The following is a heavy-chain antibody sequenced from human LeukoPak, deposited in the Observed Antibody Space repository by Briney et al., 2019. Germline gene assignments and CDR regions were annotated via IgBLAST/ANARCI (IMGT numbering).Heavy chain of an antibody. CDR2: ISGSGGST. CDR3: AKGYYDYVWGSYYFDY. J-gene: IGHJ4*02. D-gene: IGHD3-16*01. Sequence: GGSLRLSCAASGFTFSSYAMSWVRQAPGKGLEWVSAISGSGGSTYYADSVKGRLTISRDNSRDTLYLQMNSLRAEDTAVYYCAKGYYDYVWGSYYFDYWGQGTLVTVSS. V-gene: IGHV3-23*01. CDR1: GFTFSSYA.